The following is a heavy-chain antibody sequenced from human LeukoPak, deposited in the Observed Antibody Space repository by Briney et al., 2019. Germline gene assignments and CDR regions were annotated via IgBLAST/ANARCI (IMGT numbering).Heavy chain of an antibody. Sequence: GGSLRLSCAAFGFILSNYAMHWVRQAPGKGLEYVSAISSTGGGTYYANSVKGRFTISRDNSKNTLYLQMGSLRAEDMAVYYCATYFESSYGYWGQGTLVTVSS. D-gene: IGHD3-22*01. V-gene: IGHV3-64*01. CDR3: ATYFESSYGY. J-gene: IGHJ4*02. CDR2: ISSTGGGT. CDR1: GFILSNYA.